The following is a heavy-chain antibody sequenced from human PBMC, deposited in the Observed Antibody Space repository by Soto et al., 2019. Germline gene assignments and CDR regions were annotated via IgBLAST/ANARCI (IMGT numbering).Heavy chain of an antibody. CDR1: GGSISSGGYY. D-gene: IGHD3-16*02. CDR3: ARGGGSYRYTLGLRAFDI. V-gene: IGHV4-31*03. Sequence: QVQLQESGPGLVKPSQTLSLTCTVSGGSISSGGYYWSWIRQHPGKGLEWIGYIYYSGSTYYNPSLKSRVTISVDTSKNQFSLKLSSVTATDTAVNYCARGGGSYRYTLGLRAFDIWGQGTMVTVSS. J-gene: IGHJ3*02. CDR2: IYYSGST.